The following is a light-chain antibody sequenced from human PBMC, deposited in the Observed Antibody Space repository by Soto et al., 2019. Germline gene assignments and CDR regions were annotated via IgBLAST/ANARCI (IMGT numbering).Light chain of an antibody. CDR2: DVT. CDR3: QSYDSSLSGSV. Sequence: QSALTQPPSASGSPGQSVTISCTGTSSDVGGYNYVSWYQQHPGKAPKLIIYDVTKRPSGVPDRFSGSKSGNTASLTVSGLQAEDEADYYCQSYDSSLSGSVFGGGTKLTVL. V-gene: IGLV2-8*01. J-gene: IGLJ3*02. CDR1: SSDVGGYNY.